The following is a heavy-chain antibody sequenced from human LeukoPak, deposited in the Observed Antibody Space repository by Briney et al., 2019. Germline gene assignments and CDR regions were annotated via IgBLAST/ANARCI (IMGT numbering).Heavy chain of an antibody. V-gene: IGHV4-59*01. D-gene: IGHD5-24*01. CDR1: GGSISSYY. CDR2: IYYSGST. CDR3: ARGRDGYNMD. J-gene: IGHJ4*02. Sequence: SETLSLTCTVSGGSISSYYWSWIRQPPGKGLEWIGYIYYSGSTNYSPSLKSRVTISVDTSKNQFSLKLSSVTAADTAVYYCARGRDGYNMDWGQGTLVTVSS.